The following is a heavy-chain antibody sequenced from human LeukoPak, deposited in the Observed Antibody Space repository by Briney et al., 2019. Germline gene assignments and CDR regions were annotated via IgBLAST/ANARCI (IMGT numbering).Heavy chain of an antibody. D-gene: IGHD6-19*01. J-gene: IGHJ6*02. V-gene: IGHV1-2*02. Sequence: ASVKVSCKASGYSFTGFYMHWMRQAPGQGLEWMGWIHLNSGGTKYAQKFQGRVTMTRDTSINTAYMELSSLTSDDTAVYYCATLRDSSAHFYYYGGMDVWGQGTTVAVSS. CDR1: GYSFTGFY. CDR3: ATLRDSSAHFYYYGGMDV. CDR2: IHLNSGGT.